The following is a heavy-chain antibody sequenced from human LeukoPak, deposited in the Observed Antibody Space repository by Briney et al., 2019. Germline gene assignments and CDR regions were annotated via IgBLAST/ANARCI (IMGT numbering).Heavy chain of an antibody. CDR1: GFTFSSYS. J-gene: IGHJ4*02. V-gene: IGHV3-21*01. D-gene: IGHD2-2*01. Sequence: GGSLRLSCAASGFTFSSYSMNWVRQAPGKGLEWVSSISSSSSYIYYADSVKGRFTISRDSAKNSLYLQMNSLRAEDTAVYYCARDGWSCSSTSCPGTYYFDYWGQGTLVTVSS. CDR2: ISSSSSYI. CDR3: ARDGWSCSSTSCPGTYYFDY.